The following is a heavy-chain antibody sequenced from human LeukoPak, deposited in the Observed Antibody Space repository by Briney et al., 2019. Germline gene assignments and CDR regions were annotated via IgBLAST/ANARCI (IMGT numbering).Heavy chain of an antibody. Sequence: SETLSLTCTVSGGSISSYYWSWIRQPPGMGLEWIGYIYYSGSTNYNPSLKSRVTISVDTSKNQFSLKLSSVTAADTAVYYCASSAGASFDYWGQGTLVTVSS. CDR1: GGSISSYY. V-gene: IGHV4-59*01. CDR3: ASSAGASFDY. J-gene: IGHJ4*02. CDR2: IYYSGST. D-gene: IGHD2-8*02.